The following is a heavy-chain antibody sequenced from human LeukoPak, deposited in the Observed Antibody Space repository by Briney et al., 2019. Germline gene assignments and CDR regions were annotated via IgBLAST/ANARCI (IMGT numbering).Heavy chain of an antibody. V-gene: IGHV3-53*05. Sequence: GGSLRLSCAASGFTVSSNYMSWVRQAPGKGLEWVSVIYSGGSTYYADSVKGRFTISRDNSKNTLYLQMNSLRAEDTAVYYCARGLGLDGNYYMDVWGKGTTVTVSS. J-gene: IGHJ6*03. CDR3: ARGLGLDGNYYMDV. CDR1: GFTVSSNY. D-gene: IGHD1-1*01. CDR2: IYSGGST.